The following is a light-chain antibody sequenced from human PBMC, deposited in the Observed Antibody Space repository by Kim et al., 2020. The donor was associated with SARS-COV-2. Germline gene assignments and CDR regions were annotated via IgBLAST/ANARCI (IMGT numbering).Light chain of an antibody. CDR2: EVT. J-gene: IGLJ7*01. V-gene: IGLV2-23*02. Sequence: PGQSITLSCTGTSSDVSNYTLVSWYPQHPGKAPKLMIYEVTKRPSGVSNRFSGSKSGNTASLTISGLQAEDEADYYCCSYAGSRNVFGGGTQLTVL. CDR1: SSDVSNYTL. CDR3: CSYAGSRNV.